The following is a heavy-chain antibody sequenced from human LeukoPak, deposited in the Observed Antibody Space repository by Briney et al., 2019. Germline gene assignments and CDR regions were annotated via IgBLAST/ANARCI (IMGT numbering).Heavy chain of an antibody. CDR3: ARVGFFGVVIGGGWFDP. Sequence: ASVKVSCEASGYTFTSYGISWVRQAPGQGLEWMGWISAYNGNTNYAQKLQGRVTMTTDTSTSTAYMELRSLRSDDTAVYYCARVGFFGVVIGGGWFDPWGQGTLVTVSS. D-gene: IGHD3-3*01. CDR2: ISAYNGNT. V-gene: IGHV1-18*01. CDR1: GYTFTSYG. J-gene: IGHJ5*02.